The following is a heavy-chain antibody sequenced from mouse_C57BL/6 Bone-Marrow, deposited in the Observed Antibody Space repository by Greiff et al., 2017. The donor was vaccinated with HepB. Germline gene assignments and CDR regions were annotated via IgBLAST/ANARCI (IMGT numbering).Heavy chain of an antibody. CDR3: VRSLYYFDY. D-gene: IGHD6-1*01. J-gene: IGHJ2*01. CDR2: IRSKSNNYAT. CDR1: GFSFNTYA. V-gene: IGHV10-1*01. Sequence: EVQLQESGGGLVQPKGSLKLSCAASGFSFNTYAMNWVRQAPGKGLEWVARIRSKSNNYATYYADSVKDRFTISRDDSESMLYLQMNNLKTEDTAMYYCVRSLYYFDYWGQGTTLTVSS.